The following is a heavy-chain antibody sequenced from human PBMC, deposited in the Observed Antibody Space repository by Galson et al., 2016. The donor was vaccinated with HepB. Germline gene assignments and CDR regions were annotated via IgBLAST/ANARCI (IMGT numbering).Heavy chain of an antibody. V-gene: IGHV4-59*01. J-gene: IGHJ6*02. CDR3: ARDDSGGWHGFHYGMDV. D-gene: IGHD6-19*01. CDR1: GASISGYY. Sequence: SETLSLTCTVSGASISGYYLSWIRQPPGKGLEWIGYIYYSGRTNYNPSLKSRVTISVDTSKNQFSLKLSSVTAADTAVYYCARDDSGGWHGFHYGMDVWGQGTLVTVSS. CDR2: IYYSGRT.